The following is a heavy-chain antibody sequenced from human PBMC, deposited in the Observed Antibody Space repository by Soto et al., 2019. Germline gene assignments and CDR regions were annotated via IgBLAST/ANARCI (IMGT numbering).Heavy chain of an antibody. CDR2: LYWYDDK. J-gene: IGHJ6*02. CDR1: GLSLRTTGVG. V-gene: IGHV2-5*01. D-gene: IGHD2-21*02. Sequence: QVTLKESGPTLVKPTQTLTLTCTVSGLSLRTTGVGVGWVRQPPGKALEWLALLYWYDDKRYSPSLRSRLTIAKDISEKQVVLTMTNMDTVDTATYYCVQSRCGGDCLEIYSSHAYNGLDVWGQGTTVTVSS. CDR3: VQSRCGGDCLEIYSSHAYNGLDV.